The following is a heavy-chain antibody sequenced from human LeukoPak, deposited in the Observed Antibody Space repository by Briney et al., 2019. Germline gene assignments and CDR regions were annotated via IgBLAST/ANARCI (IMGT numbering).Heavy chain of an antibody. CDR1: GGSFGGYY. CDR2: INHSGST. Sequence: SETLSLTCAVYGGSFGGYYWGWIRQPPGKGLAWIGQINHSGSTDYNPSLKSRVTISVDTSKNQFSLKLSSVTAADTAVYYCARASAYSTSSGVNYWGQGALVTVSS. V-gene: IGHV4-34*01. J-gene: IGHJ4*02. CDR3: ARASAYSTSSGVNY. D-gene: IGHD6-6*01.